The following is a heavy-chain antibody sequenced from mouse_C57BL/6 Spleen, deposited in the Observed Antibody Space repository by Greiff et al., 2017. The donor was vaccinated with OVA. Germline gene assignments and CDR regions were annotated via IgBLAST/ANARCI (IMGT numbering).Heavy chain of an antibody. Sequence: EVRLVESGGGLVKPGGSLKLSCAASGFPFSDYGMHWVRQAPEKGLGWVAYISSGSSTIYYADTVKGRFTISRDNAKNTLFLQMTSLRSEDTAMYYCARGRLRRGDYYAMDYWGQGTSVTVSS. CDR2: ISSGSSTI. D-gene: IGHD2-4*01. CDR3: ARGRLRRGDYYAMDY. V-gene: IGHV5-17*01. CDR1: GFPFSDYG. J-gene: IGHJ4*01.